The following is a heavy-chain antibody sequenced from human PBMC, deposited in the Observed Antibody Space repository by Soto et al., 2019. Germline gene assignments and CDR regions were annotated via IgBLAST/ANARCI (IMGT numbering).Heavy chain of an antibody. J-gene: IGHJ6*02. V-gene: IGHV6-1*01. CDR3: ARVGEMRMGLYYYGMDV. D-gene: IGHD2-21*01. CDR1: GDSVSSNTVA. Sequence: SQTLSLTCAISGDSVSSNTVAWNWIRQSPSRGLEWLGRTYYRSKWYNDYAVSVKSRITINPDTSKNQFSLQLNSVTPEDTAVYYCARVGEMRMGLYYYGMDVWGQGTTVTVSS. CDR2: TYYRSKWYN.